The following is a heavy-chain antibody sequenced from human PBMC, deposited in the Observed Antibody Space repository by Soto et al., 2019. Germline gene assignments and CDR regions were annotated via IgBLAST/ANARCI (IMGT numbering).Heavy chain of an antibody. D-gene: IGHD4-4*01. J-gene: IGHJ5*02. CDR3: AREAYSNYLNWFDP. CDR1: GFKCRGYG. CDR2: IWYDGSNK. V-gene: IGHV3-33*01. Sequence: GGSMRLSSAASGFKCRGYGMHWVRQAQGKGLEWVAVIWYDGSNKYYADSVKGRFTISRDSAKNSLYLQMNSLRDEDTAVYYCAREAYSNYLNWFDPWGQGTLVTVSS.